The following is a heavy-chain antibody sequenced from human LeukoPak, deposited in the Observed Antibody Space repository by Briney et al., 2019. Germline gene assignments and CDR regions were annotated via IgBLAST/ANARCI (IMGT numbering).Heavy chain of an antibody. D-gene: IGHD3-3*01. CDR2: ISWNSGSI. CDR3: AKDGVRSGFWSGYYTHDPYYYGMDV. J-gene: IGHJ6*02. V-gene: IGHV3-9*01. Sequence: GRSLRLSCAASGFTFDDYAMHWVRQAPGKGLEWVSGISWNSGSIGYADSVKGRFTISRDNAKNSLYLQMNSLRAEDTALYYCAKDGVRSGFWSGYYTHDPYYYGMDVWGQGTTVTVSS. CDR1: GFTFDDYA.